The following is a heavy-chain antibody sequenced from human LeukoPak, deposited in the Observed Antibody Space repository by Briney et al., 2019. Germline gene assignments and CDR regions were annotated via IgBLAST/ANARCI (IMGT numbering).Heavy chain of an antibody. Sequence: GGSLRLSCAASGFTVSSNYMSWVRQAPGKGLEWVSVIYSGGSTYYADSVKGRFTISRDNSKNTLYLQMNSLRAEDTAVYYCAKEKYYYDSSGYYYWYYFDYWGQGTLVTVSS. D-gene: IGHD3-22*01. CDR3: AKEKYYYDSSGYYYWYYFDY. CDR2: IYSGGST. V-gene: IGHV3-66*01. J-gene: IGHJ4*02. CDR1: GFTVSSNY.